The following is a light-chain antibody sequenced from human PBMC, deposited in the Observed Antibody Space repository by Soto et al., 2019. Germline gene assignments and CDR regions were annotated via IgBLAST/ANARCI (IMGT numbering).Light chain of an antibody. J-gene: IGKJ5*01. CDR3: QQRSNWPPIT. V-gene: IGKV3-11*01. CDR2: DAS. Sequence: ETELAQTRSTLPWSHGESATRCCPASQGVSSYLAWYQQKPGQAPRLLIYDASNRATGIPARFSGSGSGTHFTLTISSLDPEDFAVYYCQQRSNWPPITFGQGTRLEI. CDR1: QGVSSY.